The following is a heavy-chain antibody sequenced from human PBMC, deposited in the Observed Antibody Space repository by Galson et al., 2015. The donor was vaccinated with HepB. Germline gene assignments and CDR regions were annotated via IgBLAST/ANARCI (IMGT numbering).Heavy chain of an antibody. CDR2: VSFDGEST. Sequence: SCKASGYTFTSYHMHWVRQAPGQGLEWIGIVSFDGESTNYAQKFQGRLTMTRDTPTNTVYMELSSLRSEDTAVYYCARDSSDWSVDYWGQGTLVTVSS. J-gene: IGHJ4*02. CDR1: GYTFTSYH. D-gene: IGHD6-19*01. CDR3: ARDSSDWSVDY. V-gene: IGHV1-46*01.